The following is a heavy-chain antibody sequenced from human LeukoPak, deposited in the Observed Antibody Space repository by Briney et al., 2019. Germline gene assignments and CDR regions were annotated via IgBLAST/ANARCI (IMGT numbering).Heavy chain of an antibody. J-gene: IGHJ4*02. V-gene: IGHV3-48*01. D-gene: IGHD4-23*01. CDR2: ISSSSSTI. CDR1: GFTFSSYS. CDR3: ARDYLIRWDNEFDY. Sequence: GGSLRLSCAASGFTFSSYSMSWVRQAPGKGLEWVSYISSSSSTIYYADSVKGRFTISRDNAKNSLYLQMNSLRAEDTAVYYCARDYLIRWDNEFDYWGQGTLVTVSS.